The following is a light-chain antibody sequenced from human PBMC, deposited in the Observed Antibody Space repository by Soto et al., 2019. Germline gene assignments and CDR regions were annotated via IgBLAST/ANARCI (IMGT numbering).Light chain of an antibody. CDR2: EGA. CDR1: SRDIGNYKF. J-gene: IGLJ3*02. Sequence: QSALTQPASVSGSPGQSITISCTGTSRDIGNYKFVSWYQQHPGKAPKLIIYEGAKRPSGVSNHFAGSKSGNTASLTISGLQAEDEADYYCCSYAGSSTMVFGGGTKLTVL. CDR3: CSYAGSSTMV. V-gene: IGLV2-23*01.